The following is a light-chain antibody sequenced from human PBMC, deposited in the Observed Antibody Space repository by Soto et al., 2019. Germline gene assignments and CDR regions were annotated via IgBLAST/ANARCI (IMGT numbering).Light chain of an antibody. Sequence: RVMTQSPDTLSVSPGERATLSCRASETVRSNLAWYQQKPGQAPRLLIYAASTRATGIPARFIGNGSGTEFTLTISSLQSEDFAVYYCQLYRTFGQGTKV. CDR3: QLYRT. CDR1: ETVRSN. CDR2: AAS. V-gene: IGKV3D-15*01. J-gene: IGKJ1*01.